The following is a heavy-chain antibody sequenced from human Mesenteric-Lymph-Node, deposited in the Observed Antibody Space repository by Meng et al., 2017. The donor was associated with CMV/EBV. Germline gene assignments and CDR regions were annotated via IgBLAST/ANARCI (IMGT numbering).Heavy chain of an antibody. J-gene: IGHJ5*02. Sequence: SETLSLTCTVSGDSISRYYWRWIRQPPGKGLEWIGYIYYSGSTNYNPSLKSRLTISVDTSKRQFSLKLSSVTAADTAVYYCARDFIRMVRGVTGGWFDPWGQGTLVTVSS. V-gene: IGHV4-59*01. D-gene: IGHD3-10*01. CDR1: GDSISRYY. CDR3: ARDFIRMVRGVTGGWFDP. CDR2: IYYSGST.